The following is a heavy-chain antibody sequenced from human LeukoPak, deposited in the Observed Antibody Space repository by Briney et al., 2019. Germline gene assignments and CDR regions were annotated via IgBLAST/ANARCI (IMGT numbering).Heavy chain of an antibody. J-gene: IGHJ4*02. V-gene: IGHV4-59*01. D-gene: IGHD3-22*01. CDR2: IYYSGST. CDR3: ARVFYDRRGYLLDY. Sequence: SETLSLTCTVSGGSISSYYWSWIRQPPGKGLEWIGYIYYSGSTNYNPSLKSRVTISVDTSKNQFSLKLNSVTAADTAVYYCARVFYDRRGYLLDYWGQGTLVTVSS. CDR1: GGSISSYY.